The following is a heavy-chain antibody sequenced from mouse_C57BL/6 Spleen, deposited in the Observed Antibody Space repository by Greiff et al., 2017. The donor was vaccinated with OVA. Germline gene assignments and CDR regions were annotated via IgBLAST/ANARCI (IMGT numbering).Heavy chain of an antibody. Sequence: QVHVKQSGAELVRPGASVTLSCKASGYTFTDYEMHWVKQTPVHGLEWIGAIDPETGGTAYNQKFKGKAILTADKSSSTAYMELRSLTSEDSAVYYCTSPYYGSSYGYFDVWGTGTTVTVSS. CDR1: GYTFTDYE. D-gene: IGHD1-1*01. CDR2: IDPETGGT. V-gene: IGHV1-15*01. J-gene: IGHJ1*03. CDR3: TSPYYGSSYGYFDV.